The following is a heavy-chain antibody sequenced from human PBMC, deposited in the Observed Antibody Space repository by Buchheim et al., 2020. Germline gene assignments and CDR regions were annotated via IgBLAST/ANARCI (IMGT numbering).Heavy chain of an antibody. Sequence: EVQLVESGGGLVQPGGSLRLSCAASGFTVSSNYMSWVRQAPGKGLEWVSVIYSGGSTYYADSVKGRFTISRDNSKNTLYLQMNSLRAEDTAVYYCARALYSSSWYWYYGMDVWGQGTT. D-gene: IGHD6-13*01. J-gene: IGHJ6*02. CDR2: IYSGGST. CDR3: ARALYSSSWYWYYGMDV. V-gene: IGHV3-66*01. CDR1: GFTVSSNY.